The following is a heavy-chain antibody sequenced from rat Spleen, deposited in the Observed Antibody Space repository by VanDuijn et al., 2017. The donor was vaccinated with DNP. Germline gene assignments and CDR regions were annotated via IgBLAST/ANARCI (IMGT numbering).Heavy chain of an antibody. CDR1: GFTFSDYY. V-gene: IGHV5-7*01. D-gene: IGHD1-12*01. CDR2: LSYNGGTP. CDR3: ARHRTIMPYYYAMDA. Sequence: EVQLVESGGGLVQPGRSLKLSCAVSGFTFSDYYMAWVRQAPAKGLEWVATLSYNGGTPYYRDSVKGRFTISRYNAQSTLYLQMDSLRSEDTATYYCARHRTIMPYYYAMDAWGQGASVTVSS. J-gene: IGHJ4*01.